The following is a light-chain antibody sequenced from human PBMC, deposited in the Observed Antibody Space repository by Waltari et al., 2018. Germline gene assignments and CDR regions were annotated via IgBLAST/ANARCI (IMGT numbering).Light chain of an antibody. CDR2: KAS. J-gene: IGKJ2*01. CDR1: QSISSW. CDR3: QQYNSYPT. V-gene: IGKV1-5*03. Sequence: DIQMTQSPSTLSASVGDRVTITSRASQSISSWLAGYQQKPGKAPKLMIYKASSLESGVPSRFSGSGSGTEFTLTISSLQPDDFATYYCQQYNSYPTFGQGTKLEIK.